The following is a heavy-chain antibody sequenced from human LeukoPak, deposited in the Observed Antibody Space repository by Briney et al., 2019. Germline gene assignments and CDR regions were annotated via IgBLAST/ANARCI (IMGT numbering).Heavy chain of an antibody. CDR1: GGTFSSYA. D-gene: IGHD2-2*01. V-gene: IGHV1-69*04. J-gene: IGHJ6*02. CDR2: IIPILGIA. Sequence: SVKVSCKASGGTFSSYAISWVRQASGRGLEWMGRIIPILGIANYAQKFQGRVTITADKSTSTAYMELSSLRSEDTAVYYCARDNPDCSSTSCYLYYYYGMDVWGQGTTVTVSS. CDR3: ARDNPDCSSTSCYLYYYYGMDV.